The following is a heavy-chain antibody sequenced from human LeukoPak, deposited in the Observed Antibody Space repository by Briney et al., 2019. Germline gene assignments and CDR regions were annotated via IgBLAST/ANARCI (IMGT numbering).Heavy chain of an antibody. CDR2: IIPIFGTA. CDR1: GGTFSSYA. V-gene: IGHV1-69*05. D-gene: IGHD5-18*01. J-gene: IGHJ6*03. CDR3: ASGTAMVPYYYYYMDV. Sequence: GASVKVSCKASGGTFSSYAISWVRQAPGQGLEWMGGIIPIFGTANYAQKFQGRVTITTDESTSTAYMELSSLRSEDTAVYYCASGTAMVPYYYYYMDVWGKGTTVTVSS.